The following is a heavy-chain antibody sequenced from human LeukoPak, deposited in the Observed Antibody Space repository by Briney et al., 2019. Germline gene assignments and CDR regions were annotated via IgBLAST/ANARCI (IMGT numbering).Heavy chain of an antibody. CDR1: GFTFSSYQ. Sequence: GWALRLSCASSGFTFSSYQMNWVRQAPARGLDGVSYIRSSGSAIYSADSVKGRFTISRDNAKNSLYLQMNSLRAGDTAVYYCAELGITMIGGVWGKGTTVTISS. CDR2: IRSSGSAI. D-gene: IGHD3-10*02. J-gene: IGHJ6*04. V-gene: IGHV3-48*03. CDR3: AELGITMIGGV.